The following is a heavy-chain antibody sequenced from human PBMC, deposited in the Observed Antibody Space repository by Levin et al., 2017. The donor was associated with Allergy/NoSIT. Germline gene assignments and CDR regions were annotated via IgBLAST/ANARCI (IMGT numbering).Heavy chain of an antibody. V-gene: IGHV3-23*01. CDR2: ISGSGSDT. CDR1: GFTFSSYA. CDR3: AKEPASGSCFDY. Sequence: GESLKISCAASGFTFSSYAMTWVRQAPGKGLEWVSGISGSGSDTYYADSVKGRFSISRDNSKNTFYLQMFSLTAEDTAVYYCAKEPASGSCFDYWGQGTLVTVSS. J-gene: IGHJ4*02. D-gene: IGHD1-26*01.